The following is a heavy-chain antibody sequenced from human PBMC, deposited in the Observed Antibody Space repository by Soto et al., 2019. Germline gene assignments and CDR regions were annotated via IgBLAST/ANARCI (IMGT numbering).Heavy chain of an antibody. D-gene: IGHD5-18*01. J-gene: IGHJ5*02. CDR1: GGSISSSSYY. Sequence: QLQLQESGPGLVKPSETLSLTCTVSGGSISSSSYYWGWIRQPPGKGLEWIGSIYYSGSTYYNPSLKSRVTISVDTSKNQFSLKLSSVTAADTAVYYCARRRGVQLWYPHGSGSNWFDPWGQGTLVTVSS. V-gene: IGHV4-39*01. CDR2: IYYSGST. CDR3: ARRRGVQLWYPHGSGSNWFDP.